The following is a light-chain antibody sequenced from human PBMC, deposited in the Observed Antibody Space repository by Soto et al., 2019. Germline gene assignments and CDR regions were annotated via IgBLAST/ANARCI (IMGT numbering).Light chain of an antibody. CDR1: SSDVGGYNY. CDR3: SSYTSSRTYV. CDR2: EVS. V-gene: IGLV2-14*01. Sequence: QSVLTQPASVSGSPGQSITISCTGTSSDVGGYNYVSWYQQHPGKAPKLMIYEVSNRPSGVSNRFSGSKSGNTASLTISGLQAEDEADYYGSSYTSSRTYVYGTGTKVTVL. J-gene: IGLJ1*01.